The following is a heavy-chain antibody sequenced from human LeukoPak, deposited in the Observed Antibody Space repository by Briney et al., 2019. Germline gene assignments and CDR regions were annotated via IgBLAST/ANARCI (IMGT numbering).Heavy chain of an antibody. D-gene: IGHD6-13*01. CDR2: INHSGST. CDR1: GGSFSGYY. Sequence: PSETLSLTCAVYGGSFSGYYWSWIRQPPGKGLEWIGEINHSGSTNYNPSLKSRVTISVDTSKNQFSLKLSSVTAADTAVYYCARGRGSSWLYYYSGMDVWGQGTTVTVSS. V-gene: IGHV4-34*01. CDR3: ARGRGSSWLYYYSGMDV. J-gene: IGHJ6*02.